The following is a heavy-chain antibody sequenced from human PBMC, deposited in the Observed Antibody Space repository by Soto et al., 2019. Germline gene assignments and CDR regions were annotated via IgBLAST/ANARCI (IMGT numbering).Heavy chain of an antibody. CDR1: GGSFSGYY. CDR3: ARTTTVTNWFDP. Sequence: LSLTCAVYGGSFSGYYWSWIRQPPGKGLEWIGEINHSGSTNYNPSLKSRVTISVDTSRNQFSLKLSSVTAADTAVYYCARTTTVTNWFDPWGQGALVTVSS. D-gene: IGHD4-17*01. J-gene: IGHJ5*02. V-gene: IGHV4-34*01. CDR2: INHSGST.